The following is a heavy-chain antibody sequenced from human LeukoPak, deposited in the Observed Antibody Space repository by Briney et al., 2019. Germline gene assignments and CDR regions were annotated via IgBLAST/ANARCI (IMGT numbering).Heavy chain of an antibody. Sequence: PSETLSLTCAVYGGSFSGYYWSWIRQPPGKGLEWIGEINHSGSTNYNPSLKSRVTISVDTSKNQFSLKLSSVTAADTAVYYCARYQKDIVVVPASAWFDPWGQGTLVTVSS. J-gene: IGHJ5*02. CDR1: GGSFSGYY. V-gene: IGHV4-34*01. CDR3: ARYQKDIVVVPASAWFDP. CDR2: INHSGST. D-gene: IGHD2-2*01.